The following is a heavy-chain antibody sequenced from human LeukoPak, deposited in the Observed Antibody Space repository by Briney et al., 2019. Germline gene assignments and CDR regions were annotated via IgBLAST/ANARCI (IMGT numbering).Heavy chain of an antibody. CDR2: IIPIFGTA. Sequence: SVKVSCKASGGTLSNYVISWVRQAPGQGLEWMGGIIPIFGTANYAQKLQGRVTFITDESTSIAYMELSSLRSEDTAVYYCARNPMGAADAFDIWGQGTMVTVSS. CDR3: ARNPMGAADAFDI. V-gene: IGHV1-69*05. CDR1: GGTLSNYV. J-gene: IGHJ3*02. D-gene: IGHD1-26*01.